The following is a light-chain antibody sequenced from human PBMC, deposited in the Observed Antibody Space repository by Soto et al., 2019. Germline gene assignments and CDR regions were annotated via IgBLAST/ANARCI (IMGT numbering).Light chain of an antibody. CDR1: IDDVTAYYR. Sequence: QSALTQPPSVSGSPGQSVTISCSGTIDDVTAYYRVSWYQQTPGTAPKLMIYDVSNRPSGVPDRFSGSRSGNTASLTISGLQAEDEGDYYCSSYAGRTLYVFGTGTKLTVL. CDR3: SSYAGRTLYV. J-gene: IGLJ1*01. CDR2: DVS. V-gene: IGLV2-18*02.